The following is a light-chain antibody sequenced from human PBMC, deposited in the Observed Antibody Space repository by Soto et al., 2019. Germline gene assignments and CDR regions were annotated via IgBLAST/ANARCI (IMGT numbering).Light chain of an antibody. J-gene: IGKJ2*01. CDR1: QGISSY. V-gene: IGKV1-8*01. CDR3: QQSYRTPYT. CDR2: AAS. Sequence: AIRMTQSPSSFSASTGDRVTITCRASQGISSYLAWYQQKPGKAPKLLIYAASTLQSGVPSRFSGSGSGTDFTLTIGSLQPEDFSTYYCQQSYRTPYTFGQGTKVDIK.